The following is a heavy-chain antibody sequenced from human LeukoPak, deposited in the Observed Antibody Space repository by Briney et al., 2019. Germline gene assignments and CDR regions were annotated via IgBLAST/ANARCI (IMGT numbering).Heavy chain of an antibody. J-gene: IGHJ3*02. V-gene: IGHV4-4*07. Sequence: SETLSLTCTVSGGSISSYYWSWIRQPAGKGLEWIGRIYTSGSTNYNPSLKSRVTMSVDTSKNQFSLKLSSVTAADTAVYYCARDDTVTGNDAFDIWGQGTMITVSS. CDR1: GGSISSYY. D-gene: IGHD4-17*01. CDR3: ARDDTVTGNDAFDI. CDR2: IYTSGST.